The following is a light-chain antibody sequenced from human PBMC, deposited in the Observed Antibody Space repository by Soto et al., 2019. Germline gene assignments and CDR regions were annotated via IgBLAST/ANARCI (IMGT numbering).Light chain of an antibody. J-gene: IGLJ2*01. V-gene: IGLV1-40*01. CDR3: CSYASTTTVV. CDR2: GNN. CDR1: SSNIGAGYD. Sequence: QSVLTQPPSVSGAPGQRVTIYCSGSSSNIGAGYDVHWYQQLPGKAPKLLIYGNNNRPSGVPDRFSGAKSGTSASLAIAGLQTEDEADYYCCSYASTTTVVFGGGTKLTVL.